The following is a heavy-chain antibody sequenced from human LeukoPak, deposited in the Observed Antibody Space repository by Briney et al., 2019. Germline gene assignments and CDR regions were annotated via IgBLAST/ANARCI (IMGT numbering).Heavy chain of an antibody. J-gene: IGHJ4*02. V-gene: IGHV1-18*01. CDR1: GYTFTSYG. Sequence: GASVKVSCKASGYTFTSYGISWVRQAPGQGLEWMGWISAYNGNTNYAQKLQGRVTMTTDTSTSTAYMELRSLRSDDTAVYYCARDHCSSTSCYSALEDYWGQGTLVTVSS. CDR3: ARDHCSSTSCYSALEDY. CDR2: ISAYNGNT. D-gene: IGHD2-2*02.